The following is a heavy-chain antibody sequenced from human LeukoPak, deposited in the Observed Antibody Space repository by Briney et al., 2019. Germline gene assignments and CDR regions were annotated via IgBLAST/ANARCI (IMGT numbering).Heavy chain of an antibody. Sequence: GGSLRLSCAASGFTFSSYAMSWVRQAPGKGLEWVSAISGSGGSTYYADSVKGRFTISRANSKNTLYLQMNSLRAEDTAVYYCVKDQRYGSGSYGSGNFDYWGQGTLVTVSS. CDR3: VKDQRYGSGSYGSGNFDY. J-gene: IGHJ4*02. CDR2: ISGSGGST. V-gene: IGHV3-23*01. CDR1: GFTFSSYA. D-gene: IGHD3-10*01.